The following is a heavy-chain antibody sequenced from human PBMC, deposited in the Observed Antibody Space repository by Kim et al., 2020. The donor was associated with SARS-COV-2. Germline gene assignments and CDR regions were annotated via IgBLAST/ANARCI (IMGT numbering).Heavy chain of an antibody. D-gene: IGHD2-2*01. CDR2: INSDGSST. CDR3: ARAYQLLRWWWFDP. CDR1: GFTFSSYW. Sequence: GGSLRLSCAASGFTFSSYWMHWVRQAPGKGLVWVSRINSDGSSTSYADSVKGRFTISRDNAKNTLYLQMNSLRAEDTAVYYCARAYQLLRWWWFDPWGQGTLVTVSS. V-gene: IGHV3-74*01. J-gene: IGHJ5*02.